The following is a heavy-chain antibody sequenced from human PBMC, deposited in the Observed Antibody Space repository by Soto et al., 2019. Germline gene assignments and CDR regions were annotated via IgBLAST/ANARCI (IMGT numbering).Heavy chain of an antibody. CDR1: GYTFTTSG. D-gene: IGHD1-26*01. J-gene: IGHJ6*02. CDR2: ISTYNGDT. V-gene: IGHV1-18*01. CDR3: ARQGSWPYYYYGLDV. Sequence: QVQLVQSGPEVRKPGASVKVSCEASGYTFTTSGISWVRQVPGQGLEWMGWISTYNGDTNSAQNFQGRGLMTADTSTGTAYMELMSLKSDDTAVYYCARQGSWPYYYYGLDVWGQGTIVTVSS.